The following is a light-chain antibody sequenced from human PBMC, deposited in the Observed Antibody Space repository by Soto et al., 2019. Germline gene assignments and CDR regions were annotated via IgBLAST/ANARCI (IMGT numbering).Light chain of an antibody. Sequence: DIQMTQSPSTLSASVGDRVTITCRASQSINSWLAWYQQKPGKAPKILIYDASNLESGVPSRSSGSGSGTEFTLTISSLQPDDFATYYCQQYNSYSWTFGQGTRVEI. CDR3: QQYNSYSWT. J-gene: IGKJ1*01. V-gene: IGKV1-5*01. CDR1: QSINSW. CDR2: DAS.